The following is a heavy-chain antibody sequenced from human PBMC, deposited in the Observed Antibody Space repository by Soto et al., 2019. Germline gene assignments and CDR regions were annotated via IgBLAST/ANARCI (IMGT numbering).Heavy chain of an antibody. D-gene: IGHD6-13*01. J-gene: IGHJ3*01. Sequence: QVQLVQSGPELKKPGSSVKVSCKAPGDTSKSYGISWVRQAPGQGLEWMGGIVPMFGTTNLALKFEDRVTITADELTTTVYMEIRGLTSEDTAVYYCARDLADVHLWDAFDVWGHGTRVTVSS. CDR3: ARDLADVHLWDAFDV. CDR1: GDTSKSYG. V-gene: IGHV1-69*01. CDR2: IVPMFGTT.